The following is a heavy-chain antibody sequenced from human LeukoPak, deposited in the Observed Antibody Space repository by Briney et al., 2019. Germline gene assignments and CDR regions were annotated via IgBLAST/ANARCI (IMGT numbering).Heavy chain of an antibody. J-gene: IGHJ4*02. CDR2: IKKKADGGTT. CDR1: KFTFSTFS. CDR3: TTVTMVRDYDY. Sequence: GGSLRLSCAASKFTFSTFSMSWVRQAPGKGLEWVGRIKKKADGGTTDYAAPVNGRFTISRDDSENMLYLQMNNLKIEDTAVYYCTTVTMVRDYDYWGQGTLVTVSS. D-gene: IGHD3-10*01. V-gene: IGHV3-15*01.